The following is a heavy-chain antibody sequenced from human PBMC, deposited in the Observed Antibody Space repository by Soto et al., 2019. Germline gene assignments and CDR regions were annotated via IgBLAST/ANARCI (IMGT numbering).Heavy chain of an antibody. CDR2: ISGSDGRT. J-gene: IGHJ4*02. D-gene: IGHD2-2*02. CDR1: GFTFSSYA. CDR3: ANGVSQYTPLALFDY. V-gene: IGHV3-23*01. Sequence: EVQLLESGGGLVRPGGSLRLSCAASGFTFSSYAMSWVRQAPGKGLEWVSTISGSDGRTYSTDSGKGRFTISRDNSGNTAYLQMNSLRGEDTAVYYGANGVSQYTPLALFDYWGRGTLVTVSS.